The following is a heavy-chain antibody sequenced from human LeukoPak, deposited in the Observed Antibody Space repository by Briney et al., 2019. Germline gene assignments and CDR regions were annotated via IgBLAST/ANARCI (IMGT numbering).Heavy chain of an antibody. CDR3: AKPPTGNVKFDS. J-gene: IGHJ4*02. Sequence: GGSLRLSCAASGFTFSSYAMSWVRQAPGKGLEWVAYLKPDGSAEYYMDSVKGRFTISRDNAKNSLYLQMSSLRVEDTAVYYCAKPPTGNVKFDSWGQGTLVTVSS. V-gene: IGHV3-7*01. D-gene: IGHD1-1*01. CDR2: LKPDGSAE. CDR1: GFTFSSYA.